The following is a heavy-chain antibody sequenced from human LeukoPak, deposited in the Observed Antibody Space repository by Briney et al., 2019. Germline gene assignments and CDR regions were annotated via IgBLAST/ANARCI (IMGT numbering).Heavy chain of an antibody. CDR3: AGDYGSGSYYNY. Sequence: SETLPLTCTVPGGYISSYYWSWIRQPPGKGLDWIGYIYYSGSTNYNPSLKSRVTISVDTSKNQFSLKLSSVTAAVTAVYYCAGDYGSGSYYNYWGQGTLVTVSS. V-gene: IGHV4-59*01. CDR1: GGYISSYY. D-gene: IGHD3-10*01. CDR2: IYYSGST. J-gene: IGHJ4*02.